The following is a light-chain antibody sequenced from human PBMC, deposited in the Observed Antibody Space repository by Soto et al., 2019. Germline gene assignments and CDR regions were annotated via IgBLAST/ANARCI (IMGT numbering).Light chain of an antibody. V-gene: IGKV2-28*01. CDR1: QSLLHSNGYNY. Sequence: DIVMTQSPLSLPVTPGEPASISCRSSQSLLHSNGYNYLDWYLQKPGQSPQLLIYLASHRASGVPDRFSGSGSGTDFTLKISRVEAEDVGVYYCMQALQTPPWTFGQGTKVEIK. J-gene: IGKJ1*01. CDR3: MQALQTPPWT. CDR2: LAS.